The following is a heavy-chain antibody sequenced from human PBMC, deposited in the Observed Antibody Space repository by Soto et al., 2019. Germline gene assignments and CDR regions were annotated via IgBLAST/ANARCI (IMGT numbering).Heavy chain of an antibody. D-gene: IGHD1-1*01. CDR3: AKGVSNGTSSPYYYYYGMDV. J-gene: IGHJ6*02. CDR1: GFTFDDYA. CDR2: ISGDGGST. Sequence: GGSLRLSCAASGFTFDDYAMHWVRQAPGKGLEWVSLISGDGGSTYYADSVKGRFTISRDNSKNSLYLQMNSLRTEDTALYYCAKGVSNGTSSPYYYYYGMDVWGQGTTVTVSS. V-gene: IGHV3-43*02.